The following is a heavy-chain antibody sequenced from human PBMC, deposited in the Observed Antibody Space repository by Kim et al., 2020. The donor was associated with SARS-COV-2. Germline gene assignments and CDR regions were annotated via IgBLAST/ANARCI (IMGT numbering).Heavy chain of an antibody. J-gene: IGHJ6*03. V-gene: IGHV3-30*07. D-gene: IGHD2-2*01. CDR3: ARDRSSTFYYYCMDV. Sequence: ASPVRGRFTISRDHSKTTLYLQMNSLGAEDTAVYYCARDRSSTFYYYCMDVWGKGTTVTVSS.